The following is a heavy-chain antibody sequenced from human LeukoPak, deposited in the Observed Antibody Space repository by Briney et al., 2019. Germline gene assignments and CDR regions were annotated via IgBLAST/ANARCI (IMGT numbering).Heavy chain of an antibody. CDR2: FCYSGSA. CDR3: ARGYSSNWYLDT. J-gene: IGHJ4*02. Sequence: PSETLSLTCTVSGGSISGYCWSWIRQSPGSRLEWIGYFCYSGSANSSPNYNPSLKSRVTMSVDTSKNHYSLNLSSVIAADTAMYYCARGYSSNWYLDTWGQGTLVTVSS. V-gene: IGHV4-59*01. CDR1: GGSISGYC. D-gene: IGHD6-13*01.